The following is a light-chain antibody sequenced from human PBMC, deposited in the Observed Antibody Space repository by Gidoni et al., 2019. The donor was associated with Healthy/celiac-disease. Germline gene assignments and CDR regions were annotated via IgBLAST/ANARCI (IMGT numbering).Light chain of an antibody. J-gene: IGKJ3*01. CDR1: QSISSY. CDR2: AAS. CDR3: QQSYSTIFT. V-gene: IGKV1-39*01. Sequence: DIQMTQSPSSLSASVGDRVTITCRASQSISSYLNWYQQKPGKAPKLLIYAASSLQSGVPSRFRGSGSGTDFTLTISSLQPEDFATYYCQQSYSTIFTFGPGTKVDTK.